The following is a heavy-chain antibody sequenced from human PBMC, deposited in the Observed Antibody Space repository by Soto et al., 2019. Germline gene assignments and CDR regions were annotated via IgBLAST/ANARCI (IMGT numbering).Heavy chain of an antibody. CDR3: ARQVAAARPDY. D-gene: IGHD6-6*01. V-gene: IGHV4-39*01. J-gene: IGHJ4*02. Sequence: SETLSLTCSVSGGSISRSTYYWGWIRQPPGKGLEWVGSISYSGSTYYNPSLKTRVTISVDTSKNQFSLKLSSVTAADTAVYYCARQVAAARPDYWGQGTLVTVSS. CDR2: ISYSGST. CDR1: GGSISRSTYY.